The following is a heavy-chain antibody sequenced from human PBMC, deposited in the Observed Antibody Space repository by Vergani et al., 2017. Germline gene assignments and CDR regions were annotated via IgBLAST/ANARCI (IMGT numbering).Heavy chain of an antibody. Sequence: QVQLVQSGSEVRKPGASVKVSCQVSGYSLPELTIYWVRQAPGKGLEWMGGFEPEHGEVTFAHHIQGRVTMTEDRSTDTAYMELSSLRTEDTALYYFAIVTDYYDSSGYYLDYWGQGTLVTVSA. CDR3: AIVTDYYDSSGYYLDY. CDR2: FEPEHGEV. V-gene: IGHV1-24*01. D-gene: IGHD3-22*01. CDR1: GYSLPELT. J-gene: IGHJ4*02.